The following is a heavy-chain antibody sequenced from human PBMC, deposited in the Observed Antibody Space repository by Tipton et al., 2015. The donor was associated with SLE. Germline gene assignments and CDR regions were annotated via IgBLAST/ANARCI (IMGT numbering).Heavy chain of an antibody. Sequence: SLRLSCAASGFTFSSHGMHWVRQAPGKGLEWVAKISYDGSDKNYGDSVKGRFTISRDNSKNTMYLQMNSLRVEDTAVYYCAKVDRTNMVTSFDYWGQGTLVTVSS. D-gene: IGHD5-18*01. CDR3: AKVDRTNMVTSFDY. CDR2: ISYDGSDK. CDR1: GFTFSSHG. V-gene: IGHV3-30*18. J-gene: IGHJ4*02.